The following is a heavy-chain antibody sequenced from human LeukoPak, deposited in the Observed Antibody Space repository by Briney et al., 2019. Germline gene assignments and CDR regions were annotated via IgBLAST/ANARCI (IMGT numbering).Heavy chain of an antibody. D-gene: IGHD5/OR15-5a*01. V-gene: IGHV3-21*01. CDR1: GFTFSTYS. CDR2: ISPDSNYK. J-gene: IGHJ4*02. CDR3: ARVGWSTGDH. Sequence: GGSLGLSCAASGFTFSTYSMNWLRLAPGKGLEWVSSISPDSNYKYYVDSVKGRFTISRDNAKSSLYLQMNSLRAEDTAVYYCARVGWSTGDHWGQGSLVTVSS.